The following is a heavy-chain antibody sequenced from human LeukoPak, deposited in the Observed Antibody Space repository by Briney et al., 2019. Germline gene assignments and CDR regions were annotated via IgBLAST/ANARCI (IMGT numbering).Heavy chain of an antibody. Sequence: GGSLRLSCAASGFTFSSYAVSWVRQAPGKGLEWVSAISGSGGSTYYADSVKGRFTISRDNSKNTLYLQMNSLRAEDTAVYYCAKAGHYYGSGSYGWYFDLWGRGTLVTVSS. D-gene: IGHD3-10*01. V-gene: IGHV3-23*01. J-gene: IGHJ2*01. CDR2: ISGSGGST. CDR3: AKAGHYYGSGSYGWYFDL. CDR1: GFTFSSYA.